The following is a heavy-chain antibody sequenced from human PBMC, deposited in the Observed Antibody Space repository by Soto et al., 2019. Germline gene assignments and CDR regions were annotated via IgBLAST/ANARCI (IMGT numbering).Heavy chain of an antibody. CDR3: ARHPGYSVPTVYATHYFNN. D-gene: IGHD4-17*01. CDR1: GGPISGTNYY. V-gene: IGHV4-39*01. CDR2: IYYDEST. J-gene: IGHJ4*02. Sequence: SETLSLTCSVSGGPISGTNYYWGWIRQPPGKGLEWIGTIYYDESTFYNPSLKSRVTISVDTSKNQFSLKLSSVTAADTAVYYCARHPGYSVPTVYATHYFNNWGQGILVTVSS.